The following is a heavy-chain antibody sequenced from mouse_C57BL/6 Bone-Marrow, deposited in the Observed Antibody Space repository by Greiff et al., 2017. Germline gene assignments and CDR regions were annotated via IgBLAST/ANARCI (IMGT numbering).Heavy chain of an antibody. CDR1: GYTFTDYE. V-gene: IGHV1-15*01. Sequence: QVQLQQSGAELVRPGASVTLSCKASGYTFTDYEMHWVKQTPVHGLEWIGAIDPETGGTAYNQKFKGKAIPTADKSSSTAYMELRSLTSEDSAVYYCTRRGGSGYGYRGQGTTLTVSS. D-gene: IGHD3-2*02. CDR3: TRRGGSGYGY. J-gene: IGHJ2*01. CDR2: IDPETGGT.